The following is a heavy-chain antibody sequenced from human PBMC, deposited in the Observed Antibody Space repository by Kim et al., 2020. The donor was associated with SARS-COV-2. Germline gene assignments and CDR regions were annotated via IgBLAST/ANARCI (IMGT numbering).Heavy chain of an antibody. CDR3: AKETSDYYYGMDV. V-gene: IGHV3-23*01. J-gene: IGHJ6*02. Sequence: YAASVKGRFTISRDNSKNTLYLQMNSLRAEDTAVYYCAKETSDYYYGMDVWGQGTTVTVSS.